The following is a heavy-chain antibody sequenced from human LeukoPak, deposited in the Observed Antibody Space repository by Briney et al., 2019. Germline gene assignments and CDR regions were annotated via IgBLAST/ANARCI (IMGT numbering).Heavy chain of an antibody. CDR2: ISGSGGST. D-gene: IGHD2-15*01. CDR3: AKDTDIVVVVAFDY. Sequence: GGSLRLSCAASGFTFSSYAMSWVRQAPGKGLEWVSAISGSGGSTYYADSVKGRFTISRDNSKITLYLQMNSLRAEDTAVYYCAKDTDIVVVVAFDYWGQGTLVTVSS. CDR1: GFTFSSYA. V-gene: IGHV3-23*01. J-gene: IGHJ4*02.